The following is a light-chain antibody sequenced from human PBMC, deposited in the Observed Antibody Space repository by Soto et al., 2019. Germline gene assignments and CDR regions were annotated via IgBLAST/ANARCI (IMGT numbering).Light chain of an antibody. J-gene: IGKJ4*01. CDR3: QQYYSTPLT. CDR2: WAS. CDR1: QSVLSSSNNKNY. V-gene: IGKV4-1*01. Sequence: DLVMTQSPDSLAVSLGERATINCKSSQSVLSSSNNKNYLAWYQQEPGQPPKLLIYWASTRESGVPDRFSGSGSGTDFTLTISSLQAEDVAVYYCQQYYSTPLTFGGGTKVEIK.